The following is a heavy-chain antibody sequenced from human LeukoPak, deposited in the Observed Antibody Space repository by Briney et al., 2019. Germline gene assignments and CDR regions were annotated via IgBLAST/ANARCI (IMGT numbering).Heavy chain of an antibody. D-gene: IGHD6-13*01. V-gene: IGHV3-74*01. J-gene: IGHJ4*02. CDR3: AKDPAGIAAAGSRRVLYYFDY. CDR2: ISGDESST. Sequence: GGSLRLSCAASGFTFSSFWMHWVRQAPGKGLEFVSRISGDESSTSYADSVKGRFTISRDNSKNTLYLQMNSLRAEDTAVYYCAKDPAGIAAAGSRRVLYYFDYWGQGTLVTVSS. CDR1: GFTFSSFW.